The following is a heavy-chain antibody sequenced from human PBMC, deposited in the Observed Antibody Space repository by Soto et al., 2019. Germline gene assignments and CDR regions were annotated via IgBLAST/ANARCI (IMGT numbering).Heavy chain of an antibody. CDR1: GFTFSSYA. D-gene: IGHD2-8*01. CDR2: LSGSGETT. J-gene: IGHJ4*02. Sequence: EVQLLESGGGLVQPGGSLRLSCAASGFTFSSYAMTWVRQAPGKGLEWVSGLSGSGETTYYADSVKGRFTISRDNSKNTLYLQMNSLRVEDTGVYFCAKQGSWDTNAYSDYWGQGTLVTVSS. CDR3: AKQGSWDTNAYSDY. V-gene: IGHV3-23*01.